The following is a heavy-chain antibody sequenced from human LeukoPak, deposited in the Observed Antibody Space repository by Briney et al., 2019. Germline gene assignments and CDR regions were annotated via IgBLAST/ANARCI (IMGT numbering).Heavy chain of an antibody. CDR2: ISGSGGST. CDR1: GFTFSSYA. V-gene: IGHV3-23*01. Sequence: GGSLRLSCAASGFTFSSYAMSWVRQAPGKGLEWVSAISGSGGSTYYADSVKGRFTISRDNSKNTLYLQMNSLRAEDTAVYYCAKGLGGYDYIWGSYRTFDYWGQGTPVTVSS. J-gene: IGHJ4*02. CDR3: AKGLGGYDYIWGSYRTFDY. D-gene: IGHD3-16*02.